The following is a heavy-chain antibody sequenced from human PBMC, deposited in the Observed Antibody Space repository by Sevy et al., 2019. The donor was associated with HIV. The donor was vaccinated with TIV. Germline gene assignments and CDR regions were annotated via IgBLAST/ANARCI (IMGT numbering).Heavy chain of an antibody. CDR2: ISGRDSST. D-gene: IGHD6-13*01. J-gene: IGHJ4*02. V-gene: IGHV3-23*01. Sequence: GGPLRLSCAASGFSFSGYVMNWVRQAPGKGLEWVSSISGRDSSTYYADSVRGRFIISRDNSKNMLYLQMNSLRPEDTALYSCAKHRDTLAAAAYLDHWGQGTLVTVSS. CDR1: GFSFSGYV. CDR3: AKHRDTLAAAAYLDH.